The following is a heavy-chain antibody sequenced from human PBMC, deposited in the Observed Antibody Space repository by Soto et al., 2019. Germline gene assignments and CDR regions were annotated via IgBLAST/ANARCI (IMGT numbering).Heavy chain of an antibody. D-gene: IGHD2-21*02. V-gene: IGHV4-4*02. Sequence: QVQLQESGPGLVKPSGTLSLTCAVSGGSVSSSNWWSWVRQSPGKGLEWMGEIYHSGSANYNPSLKSRATIALGKSKNQLSRRLTSVTAADTAVYYWARVPGVVVSADDAFDIWGTGTRVIVSS. J-gene: IGHJ3*02. CDR1: GGSVSSSNW. CDR3: ARVPGVVVSADDAFDI. CDR2: IYHSGSA.